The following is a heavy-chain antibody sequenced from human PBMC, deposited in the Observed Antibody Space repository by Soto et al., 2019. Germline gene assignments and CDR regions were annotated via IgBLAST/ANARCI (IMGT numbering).Heavy chain of an antibody. D-gene: IGHD7-27*01. CDR1: GFSFSISP. V-gene: IGHV3-30-3*01. CDR3: ARDPKTSGGQHWAFNYFDS. J-gene: IGHJ4*02. Sequence: QVQLVESGGGVVQPGRSLRLSCAASGFSFSISPMHWVRQAPGKGPEWVALISYDGTNKFHADSVKGRFTISRDNSKSTLYLQVDSLRPEEAAVYYCARDPKTSGGQHWAFNYFDSWGQGTLVTVSS. CDR2: ISYDGTNK.